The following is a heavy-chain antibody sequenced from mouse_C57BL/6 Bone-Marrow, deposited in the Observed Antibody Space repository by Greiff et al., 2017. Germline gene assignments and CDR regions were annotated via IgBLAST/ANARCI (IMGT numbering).Heavy chain of an antibody. J-gene: IGHJ4*01. CDR1: GCAFRSSW. Sequence: VQLQQSGPELVKPGASVKISCKASGCAFRSSWMNWVKQRPGKGLEWIGRIYPGDGDTNYNGKFKGKATLTADKSSSTAYMQLSSRTSEDSAVYFCARSEYYAMDYWGQGTSVTVSS. V-gene: IGHV1-82*01. CDR2: IYPGDGDT. CDR3: ARSEYYAMDY.